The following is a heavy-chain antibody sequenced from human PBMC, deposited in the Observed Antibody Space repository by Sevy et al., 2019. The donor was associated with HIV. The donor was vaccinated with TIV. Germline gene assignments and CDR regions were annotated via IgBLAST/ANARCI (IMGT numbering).Heavy chain of an antibody. CDR2: IWFDGSNK. D-gene: IGHD3-22*01. V-gene: IGHV3-33*01. CDR1: GFTFSSYG. CDR3: ARGPPNTAYYDSSGYYPAASLDY. J-gene: IGHJ4*02. Sequence: GGSLRLSCAASGFTFSSYGMHWVRQAPGKGLEWVAVIWFDGSNKYYADSVKGRFTISRDNYKNTLYLQMDSLRAEDTAVYYCARGPPNTAYYDSSGYYPAASLDYWGQGTLVTVSS.